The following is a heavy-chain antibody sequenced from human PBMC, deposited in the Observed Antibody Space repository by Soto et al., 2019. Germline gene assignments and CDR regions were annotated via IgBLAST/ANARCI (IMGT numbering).Heavy chain of an antibody. CDR2: SVVGSGNT. CDR3: AAGVTTTIFGVVIIRADSGNYYYGMDV. D-gene: IGHD3-3*01. CDR1: AFTFTSST. V-gene: IGHV1-58*01. J-gene: IGHJ6*02. Sequence: SVKVSCKASAFTFTSSTVQWVLQARGQRLEWTGGSVVGSGNTNYAQKFQERVTITRDMSTSTAYMELSSLRSEDTAVYYCAAGVTTTIFGVVIIRADSGNYYYGMDVWGQGTTVTV.